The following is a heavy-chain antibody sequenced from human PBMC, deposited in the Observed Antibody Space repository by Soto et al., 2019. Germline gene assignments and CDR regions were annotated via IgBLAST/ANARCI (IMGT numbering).Heavy chain of an antibody. Sequence: PGGSLRLSCAAYGFTFSSYGMHWVRQAPGKGLEWVAGISYDGSNKYYADSVKGRFTISRDNSKNTLYLQMNSMRAEDTAVYYCAKDEGPASSGFPSAYHRYLMDFWGQGTSVIVSS. J-gene: IGHJ6*01. CDR1: GFTFSSYG. CDR3: AKDEGPASSGFPSAYHRYLMDF. CDR2: ISYDGSNK. V-gene: IGHV3-30*18. D-gene: IGHD6-13*01.